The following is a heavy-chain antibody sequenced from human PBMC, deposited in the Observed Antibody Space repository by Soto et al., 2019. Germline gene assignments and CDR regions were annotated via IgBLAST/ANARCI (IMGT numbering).Heavy chain of an antibody. V-gene: IGHV1-18*04. CDR2: ISGYNGNI. Sequence: QGQLVQSGAEVKKPGASVNVSCKASGYTSSIYGISWARQAPGQGLEWMAWISGYNGNIKYAQKFQGRVTVATDTTTTGAYMELRSLRSDDTAVYFCARDVSGGTYPWFFDLWGRGTLVTVSS. J-gene: IGHJ2*01. D-gene: IGHD1-26*01. CDR3: ARDVSGGTYPWFFDL. CDR1: GYTSSIYG.